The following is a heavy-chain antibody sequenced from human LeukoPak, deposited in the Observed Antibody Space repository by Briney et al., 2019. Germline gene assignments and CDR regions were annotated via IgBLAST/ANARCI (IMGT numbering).Heavy chain of an antibody. CDR2: MNPNSGNT. Sequence: ASVKVSCKASGYTFTSYDINWVRQATGQGLEWMGWMNPNSGNTGYAQKFQGRVTMTRNTSISTAYMELSSLRSEDTAVYYCARRGPAATRPYYYYYYGMDVWGQGTTVTVSS. V-gene: IGHV1-8*01. D-gene: IGHD2-15*01. CDR3: ARRGPAATRPYYYYYYGMDV. CDR1: GYTFTSYD. J-gene: IGHJ6*02.